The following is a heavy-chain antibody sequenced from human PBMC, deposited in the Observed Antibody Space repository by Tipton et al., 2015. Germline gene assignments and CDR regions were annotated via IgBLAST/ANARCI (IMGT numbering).Heavy chain of an antibody. Sequence: TLSLTCTVSGGSISSHYWSWIRQPPGKGLEWIGYIYHSGSTNYNPSLKSRVTISVDTSKNQFSLKLNSVTAADTAVYYCARTDYDLWSGYYTGWFDPWGQGTLVTVSS. CDR3: ARTDYDLWSGYYTGWFDP. J-gene: IGHJ5*02. CDR1: GGSISSHY. V-gene: IGHV4-59*11. D-gene: IGHD3-3*01. CDR2: IYHSGST.